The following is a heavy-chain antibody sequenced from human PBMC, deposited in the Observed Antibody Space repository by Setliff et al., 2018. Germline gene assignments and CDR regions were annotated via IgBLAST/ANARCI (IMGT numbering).Heavy chain of an antibody. CDR2: INPDNGNR. CDR3: ARDVRGIGWPISAMDV. V-gene: IGHV1-3*01. D-gene: IGHD6-19*01. CDR1: GYTFTSYG. Sequence: ASVKVSCKASGYTFTSYGISWVRQAPGQRLEWMGWINPDNGNRKYSQRFQGRVTITRDTSASTVFLELSSLRSEDTAVYYCARDVRGIGWPISAMDVWGQGTTVTV. J-gene: IGHJ6*02.